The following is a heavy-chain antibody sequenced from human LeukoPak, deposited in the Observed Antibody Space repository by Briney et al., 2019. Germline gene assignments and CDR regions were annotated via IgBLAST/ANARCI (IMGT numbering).Heavy chain of an antibody. CDR1: GYTFTGYY. CDR3: ARDSSGWNYFDY. V-gene: IGHV1-2*06. J-gene: IGHJ4*02. Sequence: ASVKVSCKASGYTFTGYYIHWIRQARGQGLEWMGRINPNSGGTNYAQNFLGRVTMTRDTSSSTAYMELSRLRSADTAVYYCARDSSGWNYFDYWGQGTLVTVSS. D-gene: IGHD6-19*01. CDR2: INPNSGGT.